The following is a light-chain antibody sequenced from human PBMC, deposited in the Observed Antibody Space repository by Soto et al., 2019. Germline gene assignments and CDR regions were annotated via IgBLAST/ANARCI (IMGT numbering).Light chain of an antibody. Sequence: EIVMTQSPATLSVSPGERATLCFMASQSVSSYLAWHQQKPGQTPRLLVYGASSRATGIPDRFSGSGSGTDFTLTISRLEPEDFAVYYCQQHGTSPITFGQGTRLEIK. CDR2: GAS. CDR3: QQHGTSPIT. CDR1: QSVSSY. V-gene: IGKV3-20*01. J-gene: IGKJ5*01.